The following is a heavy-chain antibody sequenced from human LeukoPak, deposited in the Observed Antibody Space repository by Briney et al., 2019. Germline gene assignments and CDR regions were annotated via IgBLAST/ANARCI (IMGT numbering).Heavy chain of an antibody. D-gene: IGHD6-19*01. V-gene: IGHV4-39*01. CDR2: IYYSGST. CDR3: ARQSAYSSGYFFDY. CDR1: GGSISSSSYY. J-gene: IGHJ4*02. Sequence: PSETLSLTCTVSGGSISSSSYYWGWIRQPPGKGLEWIGSIYYSGSTYYNPSLKSRVTISVDTSKNQFSLKLSSVTAADTAVYYCARQSAYSSGYFFDYWGQGTLVTVSS.